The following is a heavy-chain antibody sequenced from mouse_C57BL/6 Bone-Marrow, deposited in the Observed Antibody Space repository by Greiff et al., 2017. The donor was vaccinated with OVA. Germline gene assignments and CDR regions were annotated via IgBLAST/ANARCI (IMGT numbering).Heavy chain of an antibody. V-gene: IGHV1-81*01. J-gene: IGHJ1*03. Sequence: QVQLQQSGAELARPGASVKLSCKASGYTFTSYGISWVKQRTGQGLEWIGEIYPRSGNTYYNEKFKGKATLTADKSSSTAYMELRSLTSEDSAVYFCARRGDYYGSSYWYFDDWGTGTTVTVSS. CDR1: GYTFTSYG. D-gene: IGHD1-1*01. CDR2: IYPRSGNT. CDR3: ARRGDYYGSSYWYFDD.